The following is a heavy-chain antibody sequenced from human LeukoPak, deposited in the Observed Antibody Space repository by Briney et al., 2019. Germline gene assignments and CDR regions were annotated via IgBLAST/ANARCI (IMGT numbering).Heavy chain of an antibody. Sequence: WVSYISSSGSTIYYADSVKGRLTISRDNAKNSLYLQMNSLRAEDTAVYYCARGDSSSYAFDIWGQGTMVTVSS. V-gene: IGHV3-48*03. D-gene: IGHD6-13*01. J-gene: IGHJ3*02. CDR2: ISSSGSTI. CDR3: ARGDSSSYAFDI.